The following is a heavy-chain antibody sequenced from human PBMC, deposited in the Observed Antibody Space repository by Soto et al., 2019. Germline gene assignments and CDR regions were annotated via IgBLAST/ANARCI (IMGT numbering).Heavy chain of an antibody. CDR1: GYTFTGYY. V-gene: IGHV1-2*02. CDR2: INPNSGGT. J-gene: IGHJ4*02. D-gene: IGHD2-2*01. Sequence: GASVKVSCKASGYTFTGYYMHWVRQAPGQGLEWMGWINPNSGGTNYAQKFQGRVTMTRDTSISTAYMELGRLGSDDTAVYYCARGSYCSSTSCYDLSLSIDYWGQGTLVTVSS. CDR3: ARGSYCSSTSCYDLSLSIDY.